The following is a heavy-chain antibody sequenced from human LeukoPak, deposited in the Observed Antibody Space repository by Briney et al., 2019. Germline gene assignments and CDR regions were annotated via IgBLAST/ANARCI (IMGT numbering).Heavy chain of an antibody. CDR1: GGSFSGYY. D-gene: IGHD3-3*01. CDR2: INLSGST. J-gene: IGHJ3*02. V-gene: IGHV4-34*01. CDR3: ARGRISRIFGVVRLDAFDI. Sequence: PSETLSLTCAVYGGSFSGYYWSWICDPPGKGLGWMWEINLSGSTNYNPALKSRVTISVDTSTNQFSLKLSSVTAADTAVYYCARGRISRIFGVVRLDAFDIWGQGTMVTVSS.